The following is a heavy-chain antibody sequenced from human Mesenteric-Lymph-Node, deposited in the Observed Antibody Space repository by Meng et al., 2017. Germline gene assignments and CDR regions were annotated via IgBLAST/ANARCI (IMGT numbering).Heavy chain of an antibody. V-gene: IGHV4-31*03. CDR1: GGSISSGGYS. J-gene: IGHJ5*02. CDR3: ARASYGSGSPLGESWFDP. D-gene: IGHD3-10*01. Sequence: VPPQDLVPGLVQPSATLSLPFTVSGGSISSGGYSWSWIRQHPGKGLEWIGYIHSSGSTYYNPSLRSRLTISVDTSKNQFSLKLSSVTAADTAVYYCARASYGSGSPLGESWFDPWGQGTLVTVSS. CDR2: IHSSGST.